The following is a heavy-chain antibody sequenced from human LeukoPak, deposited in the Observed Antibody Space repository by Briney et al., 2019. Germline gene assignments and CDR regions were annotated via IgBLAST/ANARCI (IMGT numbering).Heavy chain of an antibody. V-gene: IGHV1-18*01. Sequence: ASVKVSLKGSAYTFTTCGFTWVRQAPGQGLEWMRWIRGEKGNTIYAQNLQCRVSMNTHISTSTDYMGLRRLRHDDTVVYDGAGGDYGGNPHYWGQGTLVTVSS. CDR3: AGGDYGGNPHY. CDR1: AYTFTTCG. CDR2: IRGEKGNT. J-gene: IGHJ4*02. D-gene: IGHD4-23*01.